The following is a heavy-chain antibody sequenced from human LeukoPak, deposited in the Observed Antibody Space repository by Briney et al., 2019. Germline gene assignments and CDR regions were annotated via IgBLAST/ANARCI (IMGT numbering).Heavy chain of an antibody. Sequence: ASVTVSCKTSGYSFTRYYMHWVRQAPGQGLEWMGIINPSGGSTSYAQKFQGRVTMTRDTSTSTVYMELSSLRSEDTAVYYCAKVAAAGTVWYGMDVWGQGTTVTVSS. D-gene: IGHD6-13*01. J-gene: IGHJ6*02. CDR1: GYSFTRYY. CDR3: AKVAAAGTVWYGMDV. V-gene: IGHV1-46*01. CDR2: INPSGGST.